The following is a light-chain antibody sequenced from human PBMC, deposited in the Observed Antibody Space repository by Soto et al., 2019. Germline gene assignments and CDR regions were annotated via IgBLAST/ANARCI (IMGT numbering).Light chain of an antibody. J-gene: IGLJ2*01. V-gene: IGLV2-23*01. CDR3: CSYASSTTLV. CDR2: EGS. CDR1: SSDVGSYNL. Sequence: QSALTQPASVSGSPGQSITISCTGTSSDVGSYNLVSWYQQYPGKAPKFMIYEGSKRPSGVSNRFSGSKSGNTASLTISGLQAEDEAEYYCCSYASSTTLVFGGGTKLIVL.